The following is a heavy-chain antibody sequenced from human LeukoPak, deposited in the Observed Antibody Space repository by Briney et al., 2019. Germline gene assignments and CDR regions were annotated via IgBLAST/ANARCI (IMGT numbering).Heavy chain of an antibody. CDR3: ARGRRYYGSGSPYYYYYYMDV. CDR1: GFTFSSYN. D-gene: IGHD3-10*01. J-gene: IGHJ6*03. CDR2: ISSSSNTV. V-gene: IGHV3-48*01. Sequence: PGGSLRLSCVGSGFTFSSYNMNWVRQAPGKGLEWVSYISSSSNTVYYADSVKGRFTISRDNAKNSLFLQMNSLRAEDTAVYYCARGRRYYGSGSPYYYYYYMDVWGKGTTVTISS.